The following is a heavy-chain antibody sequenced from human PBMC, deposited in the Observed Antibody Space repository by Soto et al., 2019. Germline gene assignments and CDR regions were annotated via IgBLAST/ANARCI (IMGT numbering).Heavy chain of an antibody. D-gene: IGHD2-2*01. V-gene: IGHV3-21*01. J-gene: IGHJ3*02. CDR3: ARDVFHTLRYCSSTSCTKRGAFDI. CDR1: GFTFSSYS. Sequence: GGSLRLSCAASGFTFSSYSMNWVRQAPGKGLEWVSSISSSSSYIYYADSVKGRFTISRDNAKNSLYLQMNSLRAEDTAVYYCARDVFHTLRYCSSTSCTKRGAFDIWGQGTMVTVSS. CDR2: ISSSSSYI.